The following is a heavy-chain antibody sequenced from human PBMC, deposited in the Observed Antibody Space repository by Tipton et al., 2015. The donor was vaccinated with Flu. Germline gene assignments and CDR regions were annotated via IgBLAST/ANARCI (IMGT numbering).Heavy chain of an antibody. Sequence: TLSLTCTVSSGPLINSAYYWGWIRQTPEKGLEWIGYIYYSGSTNYNPSLKSRVTISVDTSKNQFSLKLSSVTAADTAVYYCARRYYDSSGPLDYWGQGTLVTVSS. V-gene: IGHV4-61*08. D-gene: IGHD3-22*01. CDR1: SGPLINSAYY. CDR2: IYYSGST. CDR3: ARRYYDSSGPLDY. J-gene: IGHJ4*02.